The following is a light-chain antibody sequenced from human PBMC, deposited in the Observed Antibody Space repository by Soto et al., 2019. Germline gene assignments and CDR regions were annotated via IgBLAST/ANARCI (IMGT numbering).Light chain of an antibody. CDR1: QSVSSN. CDR2: GAS. CDR3: QHGRT. V-gene: IGKV3-15*01. Sequence: EIVMTQSPATLSVSPGERATLSCRASQSVSSNLAWYQQKPGQAPRLLIYGASTRATGIPARFSGSGSGTEFTLTISSLQSEDFAVYYCQHGRTFGQGTRWIS. J-gene: IGKJ1*01.